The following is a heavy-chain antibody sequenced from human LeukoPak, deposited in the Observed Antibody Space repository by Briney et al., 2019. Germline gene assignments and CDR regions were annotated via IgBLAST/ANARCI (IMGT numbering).Heavy chain of an antibody. CDR1: GGSISSGSYY. J-gene: IGHJ3*02. CDR3: AREADYYDSSGYYGDAFDI. D-gene: IGHD3-22*01. CDR2: IYTSGST. Sequence: TSQTLSLTCTVSGGSISSGSYYWSWIRQPPGKGLEWIGRIYTSGSTNYNPSLKSRVTISVDTSKNQFSLKLSSVTAADTAVYYCAREADYYDSSGYYGDAFDIWGQGTMVTVSS. V-gene: IGHV4-61*02.